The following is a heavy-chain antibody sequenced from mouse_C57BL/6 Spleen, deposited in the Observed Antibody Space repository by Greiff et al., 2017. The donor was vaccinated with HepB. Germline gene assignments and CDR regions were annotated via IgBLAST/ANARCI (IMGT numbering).Heavy chain of an antibody. J-gene: IGHJ1*03. V-gene: IGHV1-69*01. D-gene: IGHD1-1*01. Sequence: VQLQQPGAELVMPGASVKLSCKASGYTFTSYWMHWVKQRPGQGLEWIGEIDPSDSYTNYNQKFKGKSTLTVDKSSSTAYMQLSSLTSEDSAVYYCARRGELLRYWYFDVWGTGTTVTVSS. CDR2: IDPSDSYT. CDR1: GYTFTSYW. CDR3: ARRGELLRYWYFDV.